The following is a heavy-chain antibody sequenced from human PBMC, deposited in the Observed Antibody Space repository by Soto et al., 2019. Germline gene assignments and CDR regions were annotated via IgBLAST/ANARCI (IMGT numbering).Heavy chain of an antibody. D-gene: IGHD5-18*01. CDR2: IYYSGST. Sequence: PSETLSLTCTVSGGSISNYYWSWIRQPPGKGLEWIGYIYYSGSTNYNPSLKSRVTISVDTSKNQFSLKLSSVTAADTAVYYCGRVLRGYRNAIALNWFDPWGQGTLVTVSS. V-gene: IGHV4-59*01. J-gene: IGHJ5*02. CDR1: GGSISNYY. CDR3: GRVLRGYRNAIALNWFDP.